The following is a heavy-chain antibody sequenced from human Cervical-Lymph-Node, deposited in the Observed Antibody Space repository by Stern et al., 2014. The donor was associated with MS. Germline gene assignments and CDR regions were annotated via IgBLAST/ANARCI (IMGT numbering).Heavy chain of an antibody. CDR1: GGSISSYY. D-gene: IGHD6-13*01. V-gene: IGHV4-59*01. CDR2: IYYSGST. CDR3: ARGYSSSWYWFDS. Sequence: QVQLVQSGLGLMKPSETLSLTCTVSGGSISSYYWRWIRQPPGKGLEWIGYIYYSGSTNYNPSLKSRVTISVDTSKNQFSLKLSSVTAADTAVYFCARGYSSSWYWFDSWGQGTQVTVSS. J-gene: IGHJ5*01.